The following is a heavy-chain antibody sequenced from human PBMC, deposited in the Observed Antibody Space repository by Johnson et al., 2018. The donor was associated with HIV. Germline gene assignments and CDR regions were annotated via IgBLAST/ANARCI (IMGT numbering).Heavy chain of an antibody. J-gene: IGHJ3*01. CDR2: IKQDGSEK. Sequence: VQLVESGGRLVQPGGSLGLSCVTSGFTLSNYWMSWVRQAPGKGLEWVANIKQDGSEKYYVDSVKGRFTISRDNAKNSLYLQMNSLRAEDTAVYYCARASHLYDYVPWGQGTMVTVSS. V-gene: IGHV3-7*01. D-gene: IGHD3-16*01. CDR3: ARASHLYDYVP. CDR1: GFTLSNYW.